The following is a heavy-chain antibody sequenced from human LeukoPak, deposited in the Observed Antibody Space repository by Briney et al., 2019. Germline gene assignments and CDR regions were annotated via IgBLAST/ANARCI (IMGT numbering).Heavy chain of an antibody. J-gene: IGHJ6*03. D-gene: IGHD2-2*02. Sequence: ASVKVSCKASGYTFTSYDINWVRQATGQGLEWMGWMNPNSGNTGYAQKFQGRATMTRNTSISTAYMELSSLRSEDTAVYYCARDPTGSTSCYKGLCYYYYMDVWGKGTTVTVSS. V-gene: IGHV1-8*01. CDR1: GYTFTSYD. CDR3: ARDPTGSTSCYKGLCYYYYMDV. CDR2: MNPNSGNT.